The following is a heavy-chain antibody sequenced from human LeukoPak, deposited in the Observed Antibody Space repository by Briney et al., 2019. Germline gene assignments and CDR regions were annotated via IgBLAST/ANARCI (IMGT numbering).Heavy chain of an antibody. CDR2: INRDGSTT. V-gene: IGHV3-74*03. Sequence: GGSLRLSCAASGFTFSSYAMSWVRQAPGKGLVWVSRINRDGSTTKYADSVKGRFTVSRDNAKNTLNLQMNSLRAEDTAVYYRARDKKSGESSEIDYWGQGTLVTVSS. D-gene: IGHD3-10*01. CDR3: ARDKKSGESSEIDY. CDR1: GFTFSSYA. J-gene: IGHJ4*02.